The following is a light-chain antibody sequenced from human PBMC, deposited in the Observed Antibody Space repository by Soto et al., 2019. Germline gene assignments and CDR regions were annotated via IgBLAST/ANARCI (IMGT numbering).Light chain of an antibody. CDR2: GAS. Sequence: IGMTQSPATLSVSPGERATLSCRASQSVSSNLAWYQQKPCQAPRRLIYGASTRATGIPARFSGSGSGTELTLTISSLQSEAFAVYYCQQYNNWPRTFGQGTKMEIK. V-gene: IGKV3-15*01. CDR3: QQYNNWPRT. J-gene: IGKJ1*01. CDR1: QSVSSN.